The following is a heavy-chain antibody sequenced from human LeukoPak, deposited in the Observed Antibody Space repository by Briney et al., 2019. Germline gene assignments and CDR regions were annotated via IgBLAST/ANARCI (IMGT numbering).Heavy chain of an antibody. CDR3: ASPAVLGIAAAGTLGY. CDR2: IYSGGST. J-gene: IGHJ4*02. V-gene: IGHV3-53*04. Sequence: GGSLRLSCAASGFTFGNSWVHWVRQAPGKGLEWVSVIYSGGSTYYADSVKGRFTISRHNSKNTLYLQMNSLRAEDMAVYYCASPAVLGIAAAGTLGYWGQGTLVTVSS. D-gene: IGHD6-13*01. CDR1: GFTFGNSW.